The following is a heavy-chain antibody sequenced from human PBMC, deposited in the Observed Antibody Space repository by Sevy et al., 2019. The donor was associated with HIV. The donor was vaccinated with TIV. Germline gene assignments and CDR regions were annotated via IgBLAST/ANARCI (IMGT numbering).Heavy chain of an antibody. CDR2: INTLSDTI. Sequence: GSLRLSCTASGFTFRRNSMNWVRQAPGKGLEWLAYINTLSDTIKYADSVKGRFTISRDNAKNSLYLQMNSLRVEDTAVYYCARDASVAAYYFDFWGQGTLVTVSS. D-gene: IGHD6-19*01. CDR3: ARDASVAAYYFDF. CDR1: GFTFRRNS. J-gene: IGHJ4*02. V-gene: IGHV3-48*01.